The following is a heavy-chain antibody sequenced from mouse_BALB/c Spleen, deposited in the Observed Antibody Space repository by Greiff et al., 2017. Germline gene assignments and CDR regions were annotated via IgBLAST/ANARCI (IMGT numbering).Heavy chain of an antibody. CDR1: GFTFSSYA. J-gene: IGHJ2*01. Sequence: EVMLVESGGGLVKPGGSLKLSCAASGFTFSSYAMSWVRQTPEKRLEWVASISSGGSTYYPDSVKGRFTISRDNARNILYLQMSSLRSEDTAMYYCAREGSSLYYFDYWGQGTTLTVSS. V-gene: IGHV5-6-5*01. CDR2: ISSGGST. D-gene: IGHD1-1*01. CDR3: AREGSSLYYFDY.